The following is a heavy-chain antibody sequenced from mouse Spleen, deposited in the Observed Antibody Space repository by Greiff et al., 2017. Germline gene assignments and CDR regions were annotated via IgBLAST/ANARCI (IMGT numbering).Heavy chain of an antibody. CDR3: ASASYDGYYPFFAY. D-gene: IGHD2-3*01. CDR1: GYTFTTYP. V-gene: IGHV1-47*01. J-gene: IGHJ3*01. CDR2: FHPYNDDT. Sequence: VQLQQSGAELVKPGASVKMSCKASGYTFTTYPIEWMKQNHGKSLEWIGNFHPYNDDTKYNEKFKGKATLTVEKSSSTAYLELSRLTSDDSAVYYCASASYDGYYPFFAYWGQGTLVTVSA.